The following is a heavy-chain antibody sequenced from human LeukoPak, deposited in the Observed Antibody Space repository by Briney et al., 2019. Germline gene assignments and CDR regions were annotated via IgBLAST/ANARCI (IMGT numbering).Heavy chain of an antibody. CDR1: GFTFRSYE. Sequence: GGSLRLSCAASGFTFRSYEMNWARQAPGKGLEWVSSIDSSGGYMFYADSVKGRFIISRDNAKDSLYLQMNSLRVEDTAVYYCLRGDRRDYWGQGTLVTVSS. CDR2: IDSSGGYM. CDR3: LRGDRRDY. V-gene: IGHV3-21*06. J-gene: IGHJ4*02.